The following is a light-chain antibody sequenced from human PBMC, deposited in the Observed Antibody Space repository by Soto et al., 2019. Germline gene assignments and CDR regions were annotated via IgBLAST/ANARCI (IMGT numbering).Light chain of an antibody. V-gene: IGKV3D-20*02. CDR3: QQRSNWPPEIT. Sequence: EIVLTQSPGTLSLSPGERATLSCRASQSVSSSYLAWYQQKPGQAPRLLIYGASSRATGIPDRFSGSGSGTDFTRTISSLEPEEFAVYYCQQRSNWPPEITFGQGTRLEI. CDR1: QSVSSSY. J-gene: IGKJ5*01. CDR2: GAS.